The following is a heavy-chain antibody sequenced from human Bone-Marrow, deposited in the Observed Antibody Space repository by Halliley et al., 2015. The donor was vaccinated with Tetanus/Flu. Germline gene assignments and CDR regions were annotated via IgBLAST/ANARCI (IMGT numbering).Heavy chain of an antibody. J-gene: IGHJ4*02. D-gene: IGHD2-21*01. CDR2: IASSRNYM. V-gene: IGHV3-21*01. Sequence: SSIASSRNYMHYADSVTGRFTVSRDNAKNARFLQMDSLRAEDTAVYCCARVWFSGANPPGFDYWGQGALVTVSS. CDR3: ARVWFSGANPPGFDY.